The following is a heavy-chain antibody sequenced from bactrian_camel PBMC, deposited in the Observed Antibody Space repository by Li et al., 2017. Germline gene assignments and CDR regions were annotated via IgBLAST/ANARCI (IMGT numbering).Heavy chain of an antibody. CDR3: AAHRLVCLGSRVFGEYDY. D-gene: IGHD3*01. CDR1: TGLTHQYC. J-gene: IGHJ4*01. V-gene: IGHV3S54*01. CDR2: IYTGGDRT. Sequence: HVQLVESGGGSVQTGGSLKLSCTVRTGLTHQYCMAWFRQAPGKEREGVAAIYTGGDRTYYADSVKGRFTISRDHAKTTVYLQMNSLKPEDTGIYYCAAHRLVCLGSRVFGEYDYWGQGTQVTVS.